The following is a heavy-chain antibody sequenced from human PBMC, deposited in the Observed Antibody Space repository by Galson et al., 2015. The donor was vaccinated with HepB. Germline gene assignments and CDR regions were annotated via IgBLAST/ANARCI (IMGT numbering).Heavy chain of an antibody. J-gene: IGHJ4*02. D-gene: IGHD2/OR15-2a*01. CDR2: IIPIFNIT. V-gene: IGHV1-69*10. Sequence: SVKVSCKASGGTFSTSGINWVRLAPGQGLEWMGLIIPIFNITTYAQKFQGRVTLTADKSTSTANLELRSLRSDDTAVYHCARAPPSVIGYFDYWGQGTLVTVSS. CDR3: ARAPPSVIGYFDY. CDR1: GGTFSTSG.